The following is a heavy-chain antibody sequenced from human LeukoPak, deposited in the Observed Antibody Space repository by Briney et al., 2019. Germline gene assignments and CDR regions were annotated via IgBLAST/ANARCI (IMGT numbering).Heavy chain of an antibody. CDR2: IYSGGST. CDR3: ARSYYDSSGYRSPFDY. Sequence: GGSLRLFCAASGFTVSSNYMSWVRQAPGKGLEWVSVIYSGGSTYYADSVKGRFTISRDNSKNTLYLQMNSLRAEDTAVYYCARSYYDSSGYRSPFDYWGQGTLVTVSS. D-gene: IGHD3-22*01. J-gene: IGHJ4*02. V-gene: IGHV3-53*01. CDR1: GFTVSSNY.